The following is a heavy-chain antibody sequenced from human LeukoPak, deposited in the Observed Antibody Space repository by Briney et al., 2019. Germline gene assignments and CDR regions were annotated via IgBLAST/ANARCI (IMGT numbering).Heavy chain of an antibody. CDR3: ARGSILWFE. J-gene: IGHJ4*02. CDR1: GFTFSSYS. D-gene: IGHD3-10*01. Sequence: GGSLRLSCAASGFTFSSYSMNWVRQAPGKGLEWVSYISSSGSTIYYADSVKGRFTISRDNAKNSLYLQMNGLRAEDTAVYYCARGSILWFEWGQGTLVTVSS. CDR2: ISSSGSTI. V-gene: IGHV3-48*04.